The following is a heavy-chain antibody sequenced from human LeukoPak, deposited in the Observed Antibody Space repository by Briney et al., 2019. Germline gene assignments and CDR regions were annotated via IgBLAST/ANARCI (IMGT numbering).Heavy chain of an antibody. CDR2: ISSSSSTI. Sequence: TGGSLRLSCAASGFTFSSYSMNWVRQAPGKGLEWVSYISSSSSTIYYADSVKGRFTISRDNAKNSLYLQMNSLRAEDTAVYYCARENYDSSGGQYYFDYWGQGALVTVSS. J-gene: IGHJ4*02. CDR1: GFTFSSYS. V-gene: IGHV3-48*01. CDR3: ARENYDSSGGQYYFDY. D-gene: IGHD3-22*01.